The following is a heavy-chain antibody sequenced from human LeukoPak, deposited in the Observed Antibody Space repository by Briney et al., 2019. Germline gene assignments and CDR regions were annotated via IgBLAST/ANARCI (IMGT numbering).Heavy chain of an antibody. CDR2: IGTAGDT. D-gene: IGHD3-3*01. V-gene: IGHV3-13*01. CDR3: ARGGTYYDFWSGGGPFDY. J-gene: IGHJ4*02. CDR1: GSTVSSND. Sequence: QAGGSLRLSCAASGSTVSSNDMHWVGHATGKGLEWVSAIGTAGDTYYPGSVKGQFTISRENAKNSLYLQMNSLRAGDTAVYYCARGGTYYDFWSGGGPFDYWGQGTLVTVSS.